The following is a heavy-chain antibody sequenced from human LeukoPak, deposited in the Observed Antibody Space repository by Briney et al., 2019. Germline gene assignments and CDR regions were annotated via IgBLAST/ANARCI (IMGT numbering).Heavy chain of an antibody. J-gene: IGHJ4*02. Sequence: ASVKVSCKASGYTFTSYDINWVRQATGQGLEWMGWMNPNNGNTNYAQKLQGRVTMTTDTSTSTAYMELRSLRSDDTAVYYCARSYYYDSSGYYPGYWGQGTLVTVSS. CDR1: GYTFTSYD. CDR3: ARSYYYDSSGYYPGY. V-gene: IGHV1-18*01. D-gene: IGHD3-22*01. CDR2: MNPNNGNT.